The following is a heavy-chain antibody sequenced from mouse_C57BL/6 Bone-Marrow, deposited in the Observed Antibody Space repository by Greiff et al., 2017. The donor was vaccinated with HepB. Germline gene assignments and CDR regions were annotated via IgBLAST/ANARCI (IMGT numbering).Heavy chain of an antibody. CDR2: IRLKSDNYAT. D-gene: IGHD2-2*01. CDR3: TGIYYGYDEGFAY. V-gene: IGHV6-3*01. CDR1: GFTFSNYW. Sequence: VQLKESGGGLVQPGGSMKLSCVASGFTFSNYWMNWVRQSPEKGLEWVAQIRLKSDNYATHYAESVKGRFTISRDDSKSSVYLQMNNLRAEDTGIYYCTGIYYGYDEGFAYWGQGTLVTVSA. J-gene: IGHJ3*01.